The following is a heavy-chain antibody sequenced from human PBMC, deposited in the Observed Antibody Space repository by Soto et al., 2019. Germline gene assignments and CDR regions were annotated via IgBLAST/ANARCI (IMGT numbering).Heavy chain of an antibody. J-gene: IGHJ4*02. CDR1: GGSISSYY. D-gene: IGHD2-8*01. Sequence: SETLSLTCTVSGGSISSYYWSWIRQPAGKGLEWIGRIYTSGSTNYNPSLKSRVTMSVDTSRNQFSLKLSSVTAADTAVYYCARGGYCTNGVCRTVYYFDYWGQGTLVTVSS. CDR2: IYTSGST. CDR3: ARGGYCTNGVCRTVYYFDY. V-gene: IGHV4-4*07.